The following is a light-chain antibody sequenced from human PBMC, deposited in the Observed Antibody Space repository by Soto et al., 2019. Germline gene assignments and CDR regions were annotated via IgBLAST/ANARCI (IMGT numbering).Light chain of an antibody. V-gene: IGKV3-15*01. CDR3: QQYNNWPRT. CDR2: GAS. CDR1: QSFSSN. Sequence: EIVMTQTPATLSVTPGDRATLSCRASQSFSSNFAWYQQRPGQAPRLLIYGASARATGIPARFSGSGSGTESSLTISSLQSEDFAVYYCQQYNNWPRTFGQGTKVDIK. J-gene: IGKJ1*01.